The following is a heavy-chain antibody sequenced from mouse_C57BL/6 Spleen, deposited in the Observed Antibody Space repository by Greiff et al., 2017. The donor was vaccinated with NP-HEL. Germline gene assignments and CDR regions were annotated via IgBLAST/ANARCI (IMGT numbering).Heavy chain of an antibody. CDR2: IRSKSSNYAT. V-gene: IGHV10-3*01. CDR3: VVNYYGSSYDWFAY. J-gene: IGHJ3*01. CDR1: RFTFNTYA. D-gene: IGHD1-1*01. Sequence: DVHLVESGGGLVQPKGSLKLSCAASRFTFNTYAMHWVRQAPGKGLEWVARIRSKSSNYATYYADSVKDRFTISRDDSQSMLYLQMNNLKTEDTAMYDCVVNYYGSSYDWFAYWGQGTLVTVSA.